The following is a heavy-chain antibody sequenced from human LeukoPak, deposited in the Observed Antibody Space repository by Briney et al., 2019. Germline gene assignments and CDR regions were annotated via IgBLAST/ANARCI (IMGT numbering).Heavy chain of an antibody. CDR3: ATRDSWNAFDI. J-gene: IGHJ3*02. CDR2: IYYSGST. D-gene: IGHD3-3*01. Sequence: SETLSLTCTVSGGSISSYYWSWIRQPPGKGLEWIGHIYYSGSTNYNPSLKSRVTISVDTSKNQFSLKLSSVTAAGTAVYYCATRDSWNAFDIWGQGTMVTVSS. CDR1: GGSISSYY. V-gene: IGHV4-59*01.